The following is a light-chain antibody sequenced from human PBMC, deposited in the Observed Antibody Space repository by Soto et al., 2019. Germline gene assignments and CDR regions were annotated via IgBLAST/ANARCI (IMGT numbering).Light chain of an antibody. CDR3: QQYNSWPRT. J-gene: IGKJ1*01. CDR1: QTVGSN. Sequence: EIVMTQSPATLSVSPGERITISCRARQTVGSNLAWYQQKPGQAPRLLIYTTSSRATGVPAKFSGSGSGTEFTLTIDSLQSEDFVLYYCQQYNSWPRTFGQGTRVEIK. V-gene: IGKV3-15*01. CDR2: TTS.